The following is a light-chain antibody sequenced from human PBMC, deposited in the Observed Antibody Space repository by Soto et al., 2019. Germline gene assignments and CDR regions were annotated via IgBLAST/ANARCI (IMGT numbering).Light chain of an antibody. V-gene: IGKV1-5*03. CDR3: QQYNDYSWT. CDR1: QSISAW. CDR2: KAS. Sequence: DIQMTQSPSSLSASVGDTVTITCRASQSISAWLAWYQQKPGKAPRLLIYKASTLEIGVPSRFSGSGSGTEFTLTISSLQPDDVAIYYCQQYNDYSWTFGQGTKV. J-gene: IGKJ1*01.